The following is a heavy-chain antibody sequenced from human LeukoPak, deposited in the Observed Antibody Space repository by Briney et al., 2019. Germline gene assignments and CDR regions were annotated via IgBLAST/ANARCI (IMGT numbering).Heavy chain of an antibody. CDR2: INPSGGST. CDR1: GYTFTSYY. V-gene: IGHV1-46*01. D-gene: IGHD1-26*01. J-gene: IGHJ1*01. CDR3: ARGPWELLTAEYFQH. Sequence: ASVKVSCKASGYTFTSYYMHWVRQAPGQGLEWMGIINPSGGSTSYAQKFQGRVTMTRDMSTSTVYMELSSLRSEDTAVYYCARGPWELLTAEYFQHWGQGTLVTVSS.